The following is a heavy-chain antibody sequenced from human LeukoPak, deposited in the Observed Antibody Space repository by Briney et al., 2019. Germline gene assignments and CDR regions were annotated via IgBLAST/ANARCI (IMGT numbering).Heavy chain of an antibody. D-gene: IGHD3-10*01. V-gene: IGHV4-30-2*01. CDR3: AAGAYYYGSGALGD. CDR1: GGSISSGGYS. J-gene: IGHJ4*02. CDR2: IYHSGST. Sequence: PSQTLSLTCAVSGGSISSGGYSWSWIRQPPGKGLEWIGYIYHSGSTYYNPSLKSRVTISVDRSKNQFSLKLSSVTAADTAVYYCAAGAYYYGSGALGDWGQGTLVTVSS.